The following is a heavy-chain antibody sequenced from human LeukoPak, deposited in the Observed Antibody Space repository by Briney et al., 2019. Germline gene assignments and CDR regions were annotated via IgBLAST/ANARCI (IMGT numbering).Heavy chain of an antibody. J-gene: IGHJ4*02. V-gene: IGHV3-30-3*01. Sequence: QTGGSLRLSCAASGFTFSSYPMHWVRQAPGRGLEWVAVISSDGTIKYYADSVKGRFTISRDNSKNTLYLQTNSLRVEDTAVYYCVREVVGAIYFDYWGQGALVTASS. CDR1: GFTFSSYP. CDR2: ISSDGTIK. D-gene: IGHD1-26*01. CDR3: VREVVGAIYFDY.